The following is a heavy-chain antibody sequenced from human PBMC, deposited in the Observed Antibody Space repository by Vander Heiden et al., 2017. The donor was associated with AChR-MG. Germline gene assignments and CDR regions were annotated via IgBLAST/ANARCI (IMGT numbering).Heavy chain of an antibody. CDR2: IYHSGST. V-gene: IGHV4-30-2*01. J-gene: IGHJ4*02. CDR1: GGSISSGGYS. CDR3: ARGGWCSSTSCYIDYFDY. D-gene: IGHD2-2*02. Sequence: QLQLQESGSGLVKPSQTLSLTCAVSGGSISSGGYSWSWIRQPPGKGLEWIGYIYHSGSTYYNPSLKSRVTISVDRSKNQFSLKLSSVTAAETAVYYCARGGWCSSTSCYIDYFDYWGQGTLVTVSS.